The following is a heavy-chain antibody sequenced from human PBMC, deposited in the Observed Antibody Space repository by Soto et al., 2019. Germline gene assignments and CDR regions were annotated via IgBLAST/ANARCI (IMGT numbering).Heavy chain of an antibody. V-gene: IGHV1-69*01. D-gene: IGHD3-22*01. CDR2: IIPIFGTA. CDR1: GGTFSSYA. J-gene: IGHJ5*02. Sequence: QVQLVQSGAEVKKPGSSVKVSCKASGGTFSSYAISWVRQAPGQGLEWMGGIIPIFGTANYAQKFQGRVTITADEATSTAYMELSSLRSEDTAVYYCARAPSALDDSSGWNWFDPWGQGTLVTVSS. CDR3: ARAPSALDDSSGWNWFDP.